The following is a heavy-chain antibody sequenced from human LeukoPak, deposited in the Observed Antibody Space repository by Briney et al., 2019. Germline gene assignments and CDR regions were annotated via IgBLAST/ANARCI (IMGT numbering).Heavy chain of an antibody. CDR1: GYTSTSYG. CDR2: ISAYNGNT. J-gene: IGHJ6*03. Sequence: VASVKVSCKASGYTSTSYGISWVRQAPGQGLEWMGWISAYNGNTNYAQKLQGRVTMTTDTSTSTAYMELRSLRSDDTAVYYCARAVWFGELFYYYYYMDVWGKGTTVTISS. CDR3: ARAVWFGELFYYYYYMDV. V-gene: IGHV1-18*01. D-gene: IGHD3-10*01.